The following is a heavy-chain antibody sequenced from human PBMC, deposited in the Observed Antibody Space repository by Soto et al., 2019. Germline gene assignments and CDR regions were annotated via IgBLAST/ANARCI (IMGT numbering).Heavy chain of an antibody. V-gene: IGHV3-33*01. CDR3: ARGRDYSADS. CDR1: GFTFSSYG. Sequence: QVQLVESGGSVVQPGGSLRLSCAASGFTFSSYGMHWARQAPGKGLEWVAVIWYDGSIQYYADSVKGRFTISRDNSDNTLYLQMNSLRVEDTAVYYCARGRDYSADSWGRGTLVTVSS. J-gene: IGHJ4*02. CDR2: IWYDGSIQ. D-gene: IGHD3-22*01.